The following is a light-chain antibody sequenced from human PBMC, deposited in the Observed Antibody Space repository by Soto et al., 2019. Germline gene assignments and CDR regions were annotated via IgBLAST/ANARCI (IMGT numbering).Light chain of an antibody. CDR3: ISYTSSSTWV. Sequence: QSALTQPRSVSGSPGQSVTISCTGASSDVGGYNYVSWYQQHPGKAPKLMIYDVSKRPSGVPDRFSGSKSGNTASLTISGLQAEDESDYYCISYTSSSTWVFGGGTKVTVL. J-gene: IGLJ3*02. CDR2: DVS. V-gene: IGLV2-11*01. CDR1: SSDVGGYNY.